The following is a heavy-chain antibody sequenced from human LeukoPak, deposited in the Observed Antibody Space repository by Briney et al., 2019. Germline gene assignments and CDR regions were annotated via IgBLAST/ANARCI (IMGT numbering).Heavy chain of an antibody. Sequence: ASVKASCKASGYTFTSYGISWVRQAPGQGLEWMGWISAYNGNTNYAQKLQGRVTMTTDTSTSTAYMELRSLRSDDTAVYYCARDGLQRWLQFGGHFDYWGQGTLVTVSS. CDR2: ISAYNGNT. CDR3: ARDGLQRWLQFGGHFDY. D-gene: IGHD5-24*01. J-gene: IGHJ4*02. V-gene: IGHV1-18*01. CDR1: GYTFTSYG.